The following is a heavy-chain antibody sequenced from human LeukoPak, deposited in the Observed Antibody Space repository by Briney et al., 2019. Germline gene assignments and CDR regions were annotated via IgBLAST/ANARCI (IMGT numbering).Heavy chain of an antibody. CDR3: AREPYGSGTFDY. CDR1: GGSISSYY. V-gene: IGHV4-59*01. J-gene: IGHJ4*02. Sequence: TSETLSLTCTVSGGSISSYYWSWIRQPPGKGLEWIGYIYYSGSSNYNPSLKSRVTISVDTSKNQFSLKLSSVTAADTAEYYCAREPYGSGTFDYWGQGTLVTV. CDR2: IYYSGSS. D-gene: IGHD3-10*01.